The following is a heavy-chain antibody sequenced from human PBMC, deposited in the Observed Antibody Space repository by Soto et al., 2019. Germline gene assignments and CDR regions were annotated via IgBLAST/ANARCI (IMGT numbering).Heavy chain of an antibody. CDR2: INPNSGNT. Sequence: ASVKVSCKASGYTFTSYDINWVRQATGQGLEWMGWINPNSGNTNYAQKFQDWVTMTRDTSISTAYMELSRLRSDDTAVYYCARAEAYCGGDCYSDYYYYMDVWGKGTTVTVSS. CDR1: GYTFTSYD. CDR3: ARAEAYCGGDCYSDYYYYMDV. V-gene: IGHV1-2*04. D-gene: IGHD2-21*01. J-gene: IGHJ6*03.